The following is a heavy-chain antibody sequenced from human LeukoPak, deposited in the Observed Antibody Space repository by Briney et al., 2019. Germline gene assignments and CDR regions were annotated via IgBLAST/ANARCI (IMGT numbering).Heavy chain of an antibody. Sequence: GGSLRLSCAASGFTFSSYGMHWVRQAPGKGLEWVAFIRYDGSNKYYADSVKGRFTISRDNSKNTLYLQMNSLRAEDTAVYYCAKSPYYYDSSGSSFDYWGQGTLVTVSS. D-gene: IGHD3-22*01. CDR1: GFTFSSYG. CDR2: IRYDGSNK. J-gene: IGHJ4*02. CDR3: AKSPYYYDSSGSSFDY. V-gene: IGHV3-30*02.